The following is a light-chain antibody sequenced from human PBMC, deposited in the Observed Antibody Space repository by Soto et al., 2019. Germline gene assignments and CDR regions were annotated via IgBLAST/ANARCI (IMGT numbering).Light chain of an antibody. CDR3: QQYNDWPPGYT. J-gene: IGKJ2*01. V-gene: IGKV3-15*01. CDR2: GAS. CDR1: QSVSSN. Sequence: EIVMTQSPATLSVSPGERATLHCRASQSVSSNLGWYQHKPGQAPRLLIYGASTRATGIPARFSGSGSGTDFTLTISGLQSEDFAFYYCQQYNDWPPGYTFGQGTKVEIK.